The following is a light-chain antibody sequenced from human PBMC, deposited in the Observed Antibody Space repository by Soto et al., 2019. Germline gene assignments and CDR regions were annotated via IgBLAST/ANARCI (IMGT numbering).Light chain of an antibody. CDR2: HAS. Sequence: IVLMQSPDTLSLSPGERATLSCRSSRSLSSDYLAWYQQKPGQAPRLXFYHASRRETGTRDRFSVSGAGTDFTLTISRLEPEDFAVYYCQQYGSSTWTFGQGTRLEIK. V-gene: IGKV3-20*01. J-gene: IGKJ5*01. CDR1: RSLSSDY. CDR3: QQYGSSTWT.